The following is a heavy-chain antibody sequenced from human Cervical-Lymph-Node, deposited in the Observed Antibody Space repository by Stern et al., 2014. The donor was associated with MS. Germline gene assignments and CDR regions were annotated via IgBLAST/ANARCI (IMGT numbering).Heavy chain of an antibody. Sequence: EDQLVESGGGLVQPGGSLRLSCAASGFTFSSYDMHWVRQATGKGLERDSAIGTAGDTYYPGSVKGRFTISRENAKNSLYLQMNSLRAGDTAVYYCARDVGDGYFDYWGQGTLVTVSS. CDR3: ARDVGDGYFDY. D-gene: IGHD5-24*01. CDR1: GFTFSSYD. V-gene: IGHV3-13*01. J-gene: IGHJ4*02. CDR2: IGTAGDT.